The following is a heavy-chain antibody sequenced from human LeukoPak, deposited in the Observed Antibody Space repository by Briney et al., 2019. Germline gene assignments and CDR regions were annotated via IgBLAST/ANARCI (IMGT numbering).Heavy chain of an antibody. D-gene: IGHD6-19*01. J-gene: IGHJ1*01. CDR3: ARGPYSSGWYHAEYFQQ. V-gene: IGHV4-34*01. Sequence: SETLSLTCAVYGGSFTDYYWYWIRQPPGKGLEWIGEINHSGTTSYNPSLKSRVTMSVDTSKNQFSLKLSSVTSADTAVYYCARGPYSSGWYHAEYFQQWGQGTLVTVSS. CDR2: INHSGTT. CDR1: GGSFTDYY.